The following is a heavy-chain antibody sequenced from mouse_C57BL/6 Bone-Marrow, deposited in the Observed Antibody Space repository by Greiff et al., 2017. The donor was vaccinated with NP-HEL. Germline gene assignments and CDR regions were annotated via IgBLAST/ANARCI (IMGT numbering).Heavy chain of an antibody. Sequence: VQLQQPGAELVMPGASVKLSCKASGYTFTSYWMHWVKQRTGQGLEWIGEIDPSDSYTNYNQKFKGKSTLTVDKSSSTAYMQLSSLTSEDSAVYYCARDYYYGRAWFAYWGQGTLVTVSA. V-gene: IGHV1-69*01. CDR1: GYTFTSYW. CDR3: ARDYYYGRAWFAY. D-gene: IGHD1-1*01. CDR2: IDPSDSYT. J-gene: IGHJ3*01.